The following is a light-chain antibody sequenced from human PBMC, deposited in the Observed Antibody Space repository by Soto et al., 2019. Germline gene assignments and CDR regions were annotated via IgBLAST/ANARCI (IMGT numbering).Light chain of an antibody. CDR3: QQLKSYPFI. Sequence: IQLYLSPSAVSASVGDRVTITCRAGQGISSYLAWYQQKPGKAPKLLIYSASTLQSGVPSRFSGSESGTDFTLTISSLQPEDLATYYCQQLKSYPFIFGAGTKVDIK. CDR2: SAS. J-gene: IGKJ3*01. CDR1: QGISSY. V-gene: IGKV1-9*01.